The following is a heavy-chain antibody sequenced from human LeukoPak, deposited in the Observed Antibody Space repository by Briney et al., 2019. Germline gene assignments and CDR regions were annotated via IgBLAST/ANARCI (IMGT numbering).Heavy chain of an antibody. Sequence: SVKVSCKASGGTFSSYAISWVRQAPGQGLEWMGRIIPILGIANYAQKFQGRVTITADKSTSTAYMELSSLRSEDTAVYYCVRVDHYYDSSGYYWVYWGQGTLVTVSS. J-gene: IGHJ4*02. CDR1: GGTFSSYA. V-gene: IGHV1-69*04. CDR3: VRVDHYYDSSGYYWVY. CDR2: IIPILGIA. D-gene: IGHD3-22*01.